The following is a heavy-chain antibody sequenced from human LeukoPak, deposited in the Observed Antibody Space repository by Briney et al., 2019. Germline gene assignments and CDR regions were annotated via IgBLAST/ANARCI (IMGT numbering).Heavy chain of an antibody. CDR1: GFTFSSYG. V-gene: IGHV3-30*02. CDR3: AKDGRWWGVREYYFDY. J-gene: IGHJ4*02. D-gene: IGHD3-10*01. CDR2: IRYDGSNK. Sequence: GGSLRLSCAASGFTFSSYGMHWVRQAPGKGLEWVAFIRYDGSNKYYADSVNGRFTISRDNSKNTLYLQMNSLRAEDTAVYYCAKDGRWWGVREYYFDYWGQGTLVTVSS.